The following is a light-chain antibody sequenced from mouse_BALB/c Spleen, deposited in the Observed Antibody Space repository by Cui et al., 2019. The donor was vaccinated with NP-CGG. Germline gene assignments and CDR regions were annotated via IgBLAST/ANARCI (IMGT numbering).Light chain of an antibody. V-gene: IGLV1*01. CDR3: ALWYSNHWV. CDR1: TGAVTTSNY. Sequence: AVVTQESALTTSPGETVTLTCRSSTGAVTTSNYANWVQEKPDHLFTGVIGGTNNRAPGIPARFSGSLIGDKAALTITGAQTEDEAIYFCALWYSNHWVFGGGTKLTAL. CDR2: GTN. J-gene: IGLJ1*01.